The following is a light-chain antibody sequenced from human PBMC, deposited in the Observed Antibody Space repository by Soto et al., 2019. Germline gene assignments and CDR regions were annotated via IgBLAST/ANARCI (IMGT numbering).Light chain of an antibody. CDR3: QQYNNWPPYT. CDR2: GAS. Sequence: EIVMTQSPATLSVSPGERATLSCMASQTVSSNLAWYQQKPGQAHRLLIYGASTRSTGIPARFSGSGSGTEFTLTISSLASEDFAVYFCQQYNNWPPYTFGHGTKVDIK. V-gene: IGKV3-15*01. J-gene: IGKJ2*01. CDR1: QTVSSN.